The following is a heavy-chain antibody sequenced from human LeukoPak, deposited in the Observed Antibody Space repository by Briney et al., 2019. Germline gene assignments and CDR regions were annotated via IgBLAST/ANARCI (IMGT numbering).Heavy chain of an antibody. CDR1: GFSVGSNF. CDR3: AKVGSSGWSPGAFDI. J-gene: IGHJ3*02. CDR2: IYSGGRI. D-gene: IGHD6-19*01. Sequence: GGSLRLSCVVSGFSVGSNFMNWVRQAPGKGLEWVSVIYSGGRIDYADSVRGRFTISRDNSKNTLYLQMNSLRAEDTAVYYCAKVGSSGWSPGAFDIWGQGTMVTVSS. V-gene: IGHV3-53*01.